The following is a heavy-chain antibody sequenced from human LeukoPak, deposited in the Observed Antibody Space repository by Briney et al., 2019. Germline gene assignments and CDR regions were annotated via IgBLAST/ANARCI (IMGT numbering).Heavy chain of an antibody. CDR3: ATVASGSYYNYYYYYMDV. V-gene: IGHV4-61*02. CDR1: GGSISSGSYY. CDR2: IYTSGST. J-gene: IGHJ6*03. Sequence: PSETLSLTCTVSGGSISSGSYYWSWIRQPAGKGLEWIGRIYTSGSTNYNPSLKSRVTISVDTSKNQFSLKLSSVTAADTAVYYCATVASGSYYNYYYYYMDVWGKGTTVTVSS. D-gene: IGHD1-26*01.